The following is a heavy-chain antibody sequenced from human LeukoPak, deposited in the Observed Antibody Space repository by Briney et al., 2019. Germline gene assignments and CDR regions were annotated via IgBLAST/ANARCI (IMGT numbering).Heavy chain of an antibody. CDR1: GGSISNYH. V-gene: IGHV4-4*07. Sequence: SETLSLTCTVSGGSISNYHWSWIREPAGKGLEWIGQIHTSGSTNYNPPLKSRVSMSIDTTEDQVSLTIRSVTAADTAFYYCARRDISSGWSFDYWGQGTLVTVSS. D-gene: IGHD6-19*01. J-gene: IGHJ4*02. CDR2: IHTSGST. CDR3: ARRDISSGWSFDY.